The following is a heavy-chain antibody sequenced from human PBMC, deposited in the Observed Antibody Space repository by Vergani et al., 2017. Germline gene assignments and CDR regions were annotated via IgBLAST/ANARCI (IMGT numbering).Heavy chain of an antibody. J-gene: IGHJ6*03. CDR2: MYTSGHT. CDR3: ARASHCINCYSEGPNGPGYYYMDV. Sequence: QVQLQESGPGLLKPSQTLSLTCTVSGASVSRGTYYWTWIRQPAWKKLKWIVRMYTSGHTIYSPSLESRVTMSVDTSKNQFSLQLSSVTAADTAVYYCARASHCINCYSEGPNGPGYYYMDVWGKGTTVTVSS. D-gene: IGHD2-21*01. V-gene: IGHV4-61*02. CDR1: GASVSRGTYY.